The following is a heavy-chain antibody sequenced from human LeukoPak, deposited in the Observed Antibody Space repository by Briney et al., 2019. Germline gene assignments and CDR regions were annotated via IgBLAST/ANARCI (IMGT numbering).Heavy chain of an antibody. J-gene: IGHJ4*02. D-gene: IGHD1-26*01. CDR2: IYYSGST. V-gene: IGHV4-39*01. Sequence: SETLSLTCTVPGGSISSSSYYWGWIRQPPGKGLEWIGSIYYSGSTYCNPSLKSRVTISVDTSKNQFSLKLSSVTAADTAVYYCARRSPEAVAGAFDYWGQGTLVTVSS. CDR3: ARRSPEAVAGAFDY. CDR1: GGSISSSSYY.